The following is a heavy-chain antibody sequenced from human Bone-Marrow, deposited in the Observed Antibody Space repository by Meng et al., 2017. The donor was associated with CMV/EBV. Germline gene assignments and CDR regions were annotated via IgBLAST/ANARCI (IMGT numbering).Heavy chain of an antibody. CDR1: GGTFSSYA. J-gene: IGHJ5*02. D-gene: IGHD4-11*01. V-gene: IGHV5-51*01. Sequence: KVSCKASGGTFSSYAISWVRQMPGKGLEWMGIIYPGDSDTRYSPSFQGQVTISADKSISTAYLQWSSLKASDTAMYYCARGIGRLQQPLTPWGQGTLVTVPS. CDR3: ARGIGRLQQPLTP. CDR2: IYPGDSDT.